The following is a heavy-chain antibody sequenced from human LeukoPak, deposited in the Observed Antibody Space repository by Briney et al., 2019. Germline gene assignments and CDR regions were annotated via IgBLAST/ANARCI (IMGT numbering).Heavy chain of an antibody. Sequence: PGGSLRLSCAASGFIFSTYGMSWVRQAPGQGLEWVSTIRGSGGSAYYGESVKGWFTISRDNSKNTLYLQINTLRAEDTAVYYCAKSSGIAAAGVAGDLYSYYYMDVWGKGTTVTISS. V-gene: IGHV3-23*01. CDR2: IRGSGGSA. CDR3: AKSSGIAAAGVAGDLYSYYYMDV. CDR1: GFIFSTYG. D-gene: IGHD6-13*01. J-gene: IGHJ6*03.